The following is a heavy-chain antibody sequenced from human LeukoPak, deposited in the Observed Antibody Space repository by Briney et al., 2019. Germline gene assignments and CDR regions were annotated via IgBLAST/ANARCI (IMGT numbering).Heavy chain of an antibody. CDR2: MNPNSGNT. Sequence: ASVKVSCKASGYTFTSYDINWVRQATGQGLEWMGWMNPNSGNTGYAQKFQGRVTITADKSTSTAYMELSSLTSDDTAVYYCARAGVYTSSWYDRLGWFDPWGQGTLVTVSS. CDR1: GYTFTSYD. CDR3: ARAGVYTSSWYDRLGWFDP. J-gene: IGHJ5*02. V-gene: IGHV1-8*03. D-gene: IGHD6-13*01.